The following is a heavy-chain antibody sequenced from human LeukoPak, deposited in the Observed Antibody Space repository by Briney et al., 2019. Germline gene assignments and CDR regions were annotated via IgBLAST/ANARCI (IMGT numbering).Heavy chain of an antibody. D-gene: IGHD3-9*01. CDR3: ARDSKLTGTSFDS. CDR2: MNVDSGGT. J-gene: IGHJ4*02. Sequence: ASVEVSCKASGHMFTDYYIHWVRQAPGQGLEWMGWMNVDSGGTKYAQKFQGRVTMTRDTSISTAFMDLTRLTSDDTAVYYCARDSKLTGTSFDSWGQGTLVTVSS. V-gene: IGHV1-2*02. CDR1: GHMFTDYY.